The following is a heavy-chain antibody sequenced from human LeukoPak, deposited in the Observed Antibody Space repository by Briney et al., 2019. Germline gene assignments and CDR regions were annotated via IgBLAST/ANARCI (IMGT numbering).Heavy chain of an antibody. CDR1: GFTFSNAW. V-gene: IGHV3-15*01. CDR2: IKSKTDGGTT. D-gene: IGHD3-22*01. J-gene: IGHJ6*02. CDR3: TTDRYYYDSSGYYYYYYGMDV. Sequence: GGSLRLSCAASGFTFSNAWMSWVRQAPGKGLEWVGRIKSKTDGGTTDYAAPVKGRFTISRDDSENTLYLQMNSLKTEDTAVYYCTTDRYYYDSSGYYYYYYGMDVWGQGTTVTVSS.